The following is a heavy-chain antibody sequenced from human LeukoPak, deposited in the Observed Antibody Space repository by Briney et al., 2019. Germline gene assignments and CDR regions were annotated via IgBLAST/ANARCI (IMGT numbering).Heavy chain of an antibody. D-gene: IGHD3-22*01. J-gene: IGHJ4*02. Sequence: GGSLRLSCAASGFTFSNYAMHWVRQAPGKGLEWVAILSYDGSNKYYADSVKGRFTISRDNSKNTLYLQMNSLRAEDTAVYYCAKVGLYYYGSSYGYWGQGTLVTVSS. CDR2: LSYDGSNK. CDR3: AKVGLYYYGSSYGY. CDR1: GFTFSNYA. V-gene: IGHV3-30*18.